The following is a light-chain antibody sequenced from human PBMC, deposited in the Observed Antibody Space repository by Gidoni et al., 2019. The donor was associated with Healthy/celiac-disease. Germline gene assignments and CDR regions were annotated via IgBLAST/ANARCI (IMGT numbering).Light chain of an antibody. Sequence: IVLTQSPATLSLSPGERATLSCRASQSVSSYLAWYQQKPGQAPRLLIYDASNRATGIPARFSGSGSGTDFTLTISSLEPEDFAVYYCQQRSNWPPGFTFGPGTKVDIK. CDR3: QQRSNWPPGFT. CDR2: DAS. V-gene: IGKV3-11*01. CDR1: QSVSSY. J-gene: IGKJ3*01.